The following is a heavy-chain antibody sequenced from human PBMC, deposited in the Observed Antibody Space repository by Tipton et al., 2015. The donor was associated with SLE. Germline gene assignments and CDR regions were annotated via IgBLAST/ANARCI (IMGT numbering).Heavy chain of an antibody. CDR1: GDSISNYY. J-gene: IGHJ6*03. D-gene: IGHD3-22*01. Sequence: TLSLTCTVSGDSISNYYWSWIRQPPGKGLEWIGYIYYSGYTNYNPPLKSRLTISLDTSKNQFSLKLSSVTAADTAVYYCAREGYDSFYYYYYMDVWGKGTTVTVSS. V-gene: IGHV4-59*01. CDR3: AREGYDSFYYYYYMDV. CDR2: IYYSGYT.